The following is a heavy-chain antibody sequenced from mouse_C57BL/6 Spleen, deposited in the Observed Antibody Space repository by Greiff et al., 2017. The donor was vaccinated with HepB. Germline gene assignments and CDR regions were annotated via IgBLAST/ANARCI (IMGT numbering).Heavy chain of an antibody. Sequence: VQLQQSGPELVKPGASVKISCKASGYAFSSSWMNWVKQRPGKGLEWIGRIYPGDGDTNYNGKFKGKATLTADKSSSTAYMQLSSLTSEDSAVYFCALFITTVGYWGQGTSVTVSS. CDR1: GYAFSSSW. V-gene: IGHV1-82*01. CDR2: IYPGDGDT. J-gene: IGHJ4*01. CDR3: ALFITTVGY. D-gene: IGHD1-1*01.